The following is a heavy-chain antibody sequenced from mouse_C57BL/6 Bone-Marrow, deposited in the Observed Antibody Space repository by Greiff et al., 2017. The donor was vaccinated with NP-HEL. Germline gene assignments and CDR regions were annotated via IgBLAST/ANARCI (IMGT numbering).Heavy chain of an antibody. CDR3: ARKSNYEGYFDV. V-gene: IGHV1-19*01. J-gene: IGHJ1*03. CDR1: GYTFTDYY. CDR2: INPYNGGT. Sequence: EVQLQQSGPVLVKPGASVKMSCKASGYTFTDYYMNWVKQSHGKSLEWIGVINPYNGGTSYNQKFKGKATLTVDKSSSTAYMELNSLTSEDSAVYYCARKSNYEGYFDVWGTGTTVTVSS. D-gene: IGHD2-5*01.